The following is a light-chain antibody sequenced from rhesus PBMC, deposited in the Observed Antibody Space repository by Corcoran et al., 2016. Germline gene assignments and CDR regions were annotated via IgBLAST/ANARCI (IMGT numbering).Light chain of an antibody. CDR3: LQYSSSPLT. J-gene: IGKJ4*01. CDR1: QGISSW. V-gene: IGKV1-22*01. CDR2: KAS. Sequence: DIQMTQSPSSLSASVGDKVTITCRASQGISSWLAWYQQKPGKAPKLLIYKASSVPSGVPSRFSGIGSGTDFTLTISSLQPADFATYFCLQYSSSPLTFGGGTKVELK.